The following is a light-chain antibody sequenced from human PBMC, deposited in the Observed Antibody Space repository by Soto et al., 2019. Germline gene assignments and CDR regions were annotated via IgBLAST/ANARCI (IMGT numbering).Light chain of an antibody. Sequence: EIVLTQSPDTLSLFPGERAALSCRASQSVSNNYLAWYQLKPGQAPRLLIFDASSRATGTPDRFSGSGSGTDFTLPISRLEPEDFAVYYCQLYGSSPRTFGQGTKLEIK. CDR2: DAS. CDR3: QLYGSSPRT. V-gene: IGKV3-20*01. J-gene: IGKJ2*01. CDR1: QSVSNNY.